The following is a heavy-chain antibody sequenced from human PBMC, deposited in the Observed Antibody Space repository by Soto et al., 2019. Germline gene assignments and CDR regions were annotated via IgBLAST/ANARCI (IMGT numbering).Heavy chain of an antibody. V-gene: IGHV3-23*01. J-gene: IGHJ4*02. CDR2: ISGSGGST. D-gene: IGHD3-22*01. CDR1: GFTFSSYA. Sequence: EVQLLESGGGLVQPGGSLRLSCAASGFTFSSYAMSWVRQAPGKGLEWVSAISGSGGSTYYADSVKGRFTISRDNSKNTLYLQMNSLRAEDTAVYYCAKNPAAYYYYSSGPYPPDYWGQGTLVTVSS. CDR3: AKNPAAYYYYSSGPYPPDY.